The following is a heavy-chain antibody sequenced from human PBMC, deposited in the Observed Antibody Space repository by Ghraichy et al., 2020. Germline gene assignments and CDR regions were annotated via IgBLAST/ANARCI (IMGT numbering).Heavy chain of an antibody. D-gene: IGHD3-10*01. CDR1: GFTFSSYG. Sequence: GESLNISCAASGFTFSSYGMHWVRQAPGKGLEWVAFIRYDGSNKYYADSVKGRFTISRDNSKNTLYLQMNSLRAEDTAVYYCAKDLDYYGSGSFQHWGQGTLVTVSS. J-gene: IGHJ1*01. CDR3: AKDLDYYGSGSFQH. V-gene: IGHV3-30*02. CDR2: IRYDGSNK.